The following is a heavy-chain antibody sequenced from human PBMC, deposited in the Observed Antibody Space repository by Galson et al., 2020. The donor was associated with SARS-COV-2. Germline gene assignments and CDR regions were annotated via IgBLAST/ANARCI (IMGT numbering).Heavy chain of an antibody. CDR3: ARHSSGDYDYASLDY. Sequence: SETLSLTCTVSGGSISSSSYYWGWIRQPPGKGLEWIGSIYYSGSTYYNPSLKSRVTISVDTSKNQFSLKLSSVTAADTAVYYCARHSSGDYDYASLDYWGQGTLVTVSS. J-gene: IGHJ4*02. D-gene: IGHD4-17*01. CDR2: IYYSGST. CDR1: GGSISSSSYY. V-gene: IGHV4-39*01.